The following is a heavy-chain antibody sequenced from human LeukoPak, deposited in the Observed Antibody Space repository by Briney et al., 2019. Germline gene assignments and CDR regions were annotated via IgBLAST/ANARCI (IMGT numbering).Heavy chain of an antibody. J-gene: IGHJ4*02. D-gene: IGHD6-19*01. CDR3: AKLPSSGWLDY. Sequence: GGSLRLSCVVSGFTVSNNYMSWVRQAPGKGLEWVSAFYSGGNTYYAGSVKGRFIISRDSSKNTLYLQMNNLRPEDTAMYFCAKLPSSGWLDYWGQGTLVTVSS. V-gene: IGHV3-53*01. CDR2: FYSGGNT. CDR1: GFTVSNNY.